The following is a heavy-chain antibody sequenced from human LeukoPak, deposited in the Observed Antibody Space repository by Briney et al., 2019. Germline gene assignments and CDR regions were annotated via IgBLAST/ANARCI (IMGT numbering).Heavy chain of an antibody. V-gene: IGHV1-69*13. Sequence: ASVKVSCKASGGTFSSYAISWVRQAPGQGLEWMGGITPIFGTANYAQKFQGRVTITADESTSTAYMELSSLRSEDTAVYYCARYLQSPHDYGDYGGDYYYGMDVWGQGTTVTVSS. CDR2: ITPIFGTA. CDR3: ARYLQSPHDYGDYGGDYYYGMDV. CDR1: GGTFSSYA. J-gene: IGHJ6*02. D-gene: IGHD4-17*01.